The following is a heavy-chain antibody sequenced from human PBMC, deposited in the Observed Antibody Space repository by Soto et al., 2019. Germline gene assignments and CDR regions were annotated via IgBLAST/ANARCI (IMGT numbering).Heavy chain of an antibody. D-gene: IGHD3-10*01. CDR3: AKDLTMVRGATEFDY. V-gene: IGHV3-23*01. CDR1: GFTFSSYA. Sequence: EVQLLESGGGLVQPGGSLRLSCAASGFTFSSYAMSWVRQAPGKGLEWVSAISGSGGSTYYADSVKGRFTISRDNSKNTLYLQMNSPRAEDTAVYYCAKDLTMVRGATEFDYWGQGTLVTVSS. CDR2: ISGSGGST. J-gene: IGHJ4*02.